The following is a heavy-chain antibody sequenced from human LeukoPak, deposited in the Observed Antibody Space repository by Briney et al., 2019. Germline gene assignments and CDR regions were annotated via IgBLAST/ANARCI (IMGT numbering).Heavy chain of an antibody. D-gene: IGHD6-13*01. CDR2: ISGGGSTT. J-gene: IGHJ4*02. CDR3: AKVSIAAADTLRNYDY. CDR1: GLTFSNYA. V-gene: IGHV3-23*01. Sequence: GGSLRLSCVVSGLTFSNYAMSWVHQAPGKGLEWVSVISGGGSTTYYADSVKGRFTISRDNSKNTLYLQMNGLRADDTAIYYCAKVSIAAADTLRNYDYWGQGTLVTVSS.